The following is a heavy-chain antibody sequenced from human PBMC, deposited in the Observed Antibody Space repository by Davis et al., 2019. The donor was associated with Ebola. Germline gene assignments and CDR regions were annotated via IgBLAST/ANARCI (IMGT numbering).Heavy chain of an antibody. V-gene: IGHV4-39*01. CDR2: IYYSGST. CDR3: ARVQIPATAIPEWVWFDP. Sequence: SETLSLTCAVYGGSFSSYYWGWIRQPPGKGLEWIGSIYYSGSTYYNPSLKSRVTISVDTSKNQFSLKLSSVTAADTAVYYCARVQIPATAIPEWVWFDPWGQGTLVTVSS. J-gene: IGHJ5*02. D-gene: IGHD2-2*02. CDR1: GGSFSSYY.